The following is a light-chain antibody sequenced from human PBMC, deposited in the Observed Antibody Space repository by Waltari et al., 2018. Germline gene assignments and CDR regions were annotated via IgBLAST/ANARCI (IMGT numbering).Light chain of an antibody. CDR3: SSYTSSSTLLV. Sequence: QSALTQPASVSGSPGQSITISCTGTSSDVGGYNYVSWYQQHPGKAPKLMIYDVSKRPSGVSXRFSGSKSGNTASLTISGLQAEDEADYXCSSYTSSSTLLVFGGGTKLTVL. CDR2: DVS. CDR1: SSDVGGYNY. V-gene: IGLV2-14*01. J-gene: IGLJ3*02.